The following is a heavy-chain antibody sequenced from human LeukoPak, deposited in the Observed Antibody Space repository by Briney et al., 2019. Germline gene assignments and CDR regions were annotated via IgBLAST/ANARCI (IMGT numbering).Heavy chain of an antibody. Sequence: ASVKVSCKASGYTFTSYGISWVRQAPGQRLEWMGWINAGNGNTKYSQKFQGRVTITRDTSASTAYMELSSLRSEDTAVYYCARVQRDGYIYDAFDIWGQGTMVTVSS. D-gene: IGHD5-24*01. V-gene: IGHV1-3*01. CDR3: ARVQRDGYIYDAFDI. CDR2: INAGNGNT. CDR1: GYTFTSYG. J-gene: IGHJ3*02.